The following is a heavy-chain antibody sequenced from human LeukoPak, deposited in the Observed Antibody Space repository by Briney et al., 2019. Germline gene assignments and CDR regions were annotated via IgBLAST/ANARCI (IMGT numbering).Heavy chain of an antibody. J-gene: IGHJ5*02. CDR2: ISAYNGNT. Sequence: ASVKVSCKASGYTFTSFGISWVRQAPGQGLEWTGWISAYNGNTDYTQKLQDRVTMTTDTSTNTAYMELRSLRSDDTALYYCARYRLSDSPINWFDPWGQGTLVTVSS. D-gene: IGHD3-22*01. V-gene: IGHV1-18*01. CDR3: ARYRLSDSPINWFDP. CDR1: GYTFTSFG.